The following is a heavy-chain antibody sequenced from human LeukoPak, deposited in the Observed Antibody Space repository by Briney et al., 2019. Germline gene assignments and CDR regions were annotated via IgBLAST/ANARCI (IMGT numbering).Heavy chain of an antibody. V-gene: IGHV1-8*03. CDR3: ASYLPGIAAAGPSDAFDI. D-gene: IGHD6-13*01. Sequence: ASVKVSCKASGYTFTSYYMHWVRQATGQGLEWMGWMNPNSGNTGYAQKFQGRVTITRNTSISTAYMELSSLRSEDTAVYYCASYLPGIAAAGPSDAFDIWGQGTMVTVSS. CDR1: GYTFTSYY. J-gene: IGHJ3*02. CDR2: MNPNSGNT.